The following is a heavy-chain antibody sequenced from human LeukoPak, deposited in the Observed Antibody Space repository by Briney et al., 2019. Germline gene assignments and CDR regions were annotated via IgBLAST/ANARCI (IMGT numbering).Heavy chain of an antibody. D-gene: IGHD3-10*01. CDR2: IYYSGST. V-gene: IGHV4-39*01. J-gene: IGHJ6*02. Sequence: SETLSLTCTVSGGSISSSSYYWGWIRQPPGKGLEWIGSIYYSGSTYYNPSLKSRVTISADTSKNQFSLKLSSVTAADTAVYYCARRGRITMVRGVIKGMDVWGQGTTVTVSS. CDR1: GGSISSSSYY. CDR3: ARRGRITMVRGVIKGMDV.